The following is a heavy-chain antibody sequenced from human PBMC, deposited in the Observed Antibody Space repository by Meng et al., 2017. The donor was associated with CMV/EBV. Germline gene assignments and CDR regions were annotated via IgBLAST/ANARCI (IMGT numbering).Heavy chain of an antibody. D-gene: IGHD3-22*01. V-gene: IGHV4-4*07. J-gene: IGHJ4*02. CDR2: IYTSGST. CDR3: ARGGLYYYDSSGHFDY. CDR1: GGSISSYY. Sequence: QVPLPESGPGLGKPSATLSLTCTVSGGSISSYYWSWIRQPAGKGLEWIGRIYTSGSTNYNPSLKSRVTMSVDTSKNQFSLKLSSVTAADTAVYYCARGGLYYYDSSGHFDYWGQGTLVTVSS.